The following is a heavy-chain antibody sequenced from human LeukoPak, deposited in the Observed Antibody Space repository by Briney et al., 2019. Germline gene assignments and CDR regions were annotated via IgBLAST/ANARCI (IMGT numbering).Heavy chain of an antibody. Sequence: GGSLCLSRAASGFTFSSYAMSWVRQAPGKGLEWVSAISGSGGSTYYAHSVKARFTISRDNSKNTLYLQMNSLRAEDTAVYYCATPPVDTAIVYFDYWGRGNLHRVSS. CDR3: ATPPVDTAIVYFDY. J-gene: IGHJ4*02. CDR1: GFTFSSYA. V-gene: IGHV3-23*01. CDR2: ISGSGGST. D-gene: IGHD5-18*01.